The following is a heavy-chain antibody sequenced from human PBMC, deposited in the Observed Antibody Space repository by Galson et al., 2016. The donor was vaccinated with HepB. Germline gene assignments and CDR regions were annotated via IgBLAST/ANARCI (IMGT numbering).Heavy chain of an antibody. CDR3: AKRPPYNNNWFVGFDP. J-gene: IGHJ5*02. CDR2: IYSSGNT. CDR1: GFTVSNNY. V-gene: IGHV3-53*01. Sequence: SLRLSCAASGFTVSNNYMRWVRQAPGKALEWVSLIYSSGNTHYADSVKGRFTISRDNSKKTVYLQMNSLRAEDTAVYYCAKRPPYNNNWFVGFDPWGQGTRVTVSS. D-gene: IGHD6-13*01.